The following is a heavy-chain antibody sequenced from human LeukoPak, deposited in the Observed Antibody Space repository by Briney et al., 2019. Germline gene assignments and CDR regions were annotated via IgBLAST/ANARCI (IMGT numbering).Heavy chain of an antibody. CDR3: AKDRSGGGDYYFGMDV. Sequence: GGSLRLSCAASGLTFSSYAMSWVRQAPGKGLEWVSSISGSGGSTYYADSVKGRFTISRDNSQNTLYLQMNSLRAEDTVVYYCAKDRSGGGDYYFGMDVWCPGTTVTVSS. V-gene: IGHV3-23*01. CDR2: ISGSGGST. J-gene: IGHJ6*02. D-gene: IGHD6-19*01. CDR1: GLTFSSYA.